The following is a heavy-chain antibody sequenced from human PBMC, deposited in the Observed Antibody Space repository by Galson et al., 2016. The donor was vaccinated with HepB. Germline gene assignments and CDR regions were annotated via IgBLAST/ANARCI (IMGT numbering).Heavy chain of an antibody. J-gene: IGHJ4*02. D-gene: IGHD6-13*01. CDR1: GGSISSYS. CDR2: IPTSGST. Sequence: ETLSLTCTVAGGSISSYSWTWTRQPPGKGLEWIGYIPTSGSTTYSTSLRSRVAISINTSKNQVSLRLTTVTAADTTVYYCTRQVNSSRWPDLDMYYFDAWGQGTLVAVSS. V-gene: IGHV4-4*09. CDR3: TRQVNSSRWPDLDMYYFDA.